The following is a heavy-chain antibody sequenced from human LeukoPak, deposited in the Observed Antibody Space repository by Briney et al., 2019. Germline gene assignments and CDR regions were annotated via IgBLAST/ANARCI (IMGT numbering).Heavy chain of an antibody. D-gene: IGHD3-10*01. V-gene: IGHV1-18*01. J-gene: IGHJ4*02. CDR3: ARGSTSGSYYHHY. CDR1: GYIFTSYG. Sequence: ASAKVSCKASGYIFTSYGITWVGQAPGQGLGWMGWISAYNANTNYAQKFQGRVIMTTDTSTSTAHMELRSLRSDDTAVHYCARGSTSGSYYHHYWGQGTLVTVSS. CDR2: ISAYNANT.